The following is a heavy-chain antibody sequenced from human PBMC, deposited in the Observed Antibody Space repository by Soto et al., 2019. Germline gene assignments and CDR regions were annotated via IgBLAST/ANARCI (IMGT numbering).Heavy chain of an antibody. Sequence: SETLSLTCTVSGCSFNNYYWSWIRQSPGKGLEWVGYIYYTGSTNYNPSLKSRVTIPLDTSKNHFSLKLSSVTAADTAVYYCARHSLETDIVLMVYGFDPWGQGTLVTVSS. V-gene: IGHV4-59*08. J-gene: IGHJ5*02. CDR1: GCSFNNYY. CDR2: IYYTGST. D-gene: IGHD2-8*01. CDR3: ARHSLETDIVLMVYGFDP.